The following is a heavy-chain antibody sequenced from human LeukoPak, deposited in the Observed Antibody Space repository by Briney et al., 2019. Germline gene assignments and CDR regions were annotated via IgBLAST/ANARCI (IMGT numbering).Heavy chain of an antibody. CDR1: GFTLSSYS. J-gene: IGHJ2*01. Sequence: GGSRRLSSAASGFTLSSYSMNWVRQAPGKGLGWVSYISSSSRTIYYADSVKGRFTISRDNAKNSLYLQMNSLRAEDTAVYYCARTLLKRGATVTLSFWYFDLWGRGTLVTVSS. CDR2: ISSSSRTI. D-gene: IGHD4-11*01. CDR3: ARTLLKRGATVTLSFWYFDL. V-gene: IGHV3-48*01.